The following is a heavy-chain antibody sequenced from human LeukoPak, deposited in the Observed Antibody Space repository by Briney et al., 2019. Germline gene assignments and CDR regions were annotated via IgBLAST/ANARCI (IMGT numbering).Heavy chain of an antibody. CDR3: ARDGKTIYYYYYMDV. V-gene: IGHV3-11*04. D-gene: IGHD1-26*01. J-gene: IGHJ6*03. Sequence: GGSLRLSCAASGFTFSDYYMSWIRQAPGKGLEWVSYISSSGSTINYADSVKGRFTISRDNAKNSLYLQMNSLRAEDTAVYYCARDGKTIYYYYYMDVWGKGTTVTVSS. CDR2: ISSSGSTI. CDR1: GFTFSDYY.